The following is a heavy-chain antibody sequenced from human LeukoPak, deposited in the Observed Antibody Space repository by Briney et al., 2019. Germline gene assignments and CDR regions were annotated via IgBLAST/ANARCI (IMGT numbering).Heavy chain of an antibody. J-gene: IGHJ4*02. V-gene: IGHV4-59*01. D-gene: IGHD6-19*01. CDR2: ISYTGST. CDR3: VREPSSSGWFAY. Sequence: PSETRSLTCTVSGDSITGYYWSWIRQPPGKGLEWIAYISYTGSTNYNPSLRGRVTISLDTSANQFSLKFSSVTTTDTAVYYCVREPSSSGWFAYWGQGTLVTVSS. CDR1: GDSITGYY.